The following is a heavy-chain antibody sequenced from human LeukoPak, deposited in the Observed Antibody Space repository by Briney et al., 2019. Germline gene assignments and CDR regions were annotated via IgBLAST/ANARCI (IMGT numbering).Heavy chain of an antibody. Sequence: GGSLRLSGAASGFTFSDYYMSWIRQAPGKGLEWVSYISSSGSTIYYADSVKGRFTISRDNAKNSLYLQMNSLRAEDTAVDYCARVLKGPATFDYWGQGTLVTVSS. CDR1: GFTFSDYY. CDR3: ARVLKGPATFDY. CDR2: ISSSGSTI. V-gene: IGHV3-11*01. J-gene: IGHJ4*02.